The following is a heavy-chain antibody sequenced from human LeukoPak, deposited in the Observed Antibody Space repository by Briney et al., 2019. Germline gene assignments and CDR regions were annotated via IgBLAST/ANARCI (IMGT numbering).Heavy chain of an antibody. CDR1: GGSISSSSYY. CDR2: MYNSGRT. Sequence: SETLSLTCTVSGGSISSSSYYWAWIRQPRGKGLEWIERMYNSGRTYYNPSRESQITICVDTSKNQFSLKLSSVTAADTAVYSCARHYSSSRWFFDYLGQGTLVTVSS. CDR3: ARHYSSSRWFFDY. J-gene: IGHJ4*02. V-gene: IGHV4-39*01. D-gene: IGHD6-13*01.